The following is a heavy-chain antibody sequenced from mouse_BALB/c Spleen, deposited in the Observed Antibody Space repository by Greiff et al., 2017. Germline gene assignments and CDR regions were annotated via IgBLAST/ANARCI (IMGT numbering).Heavy chain of an antibody. Sequence: VHVKQSGPELEKPGASVKISCKASGYSFTGYNMNWVKQSNGKSLEWIGNIDPYYGGTSYNQKFKGKATLTVDKSSSTAYMQLKSLTSEDSAVYYCARGDGYDSYYAMDYWGQGTSVTVSS. CDR3: ARGDGYDSYYAMDY. D-gene: IGHD2-2*01. CDR2: IDPYYGGT. CDR1: GYSFTGYN. V-gene: IGHV1-39*01. J-gene: IGHJ4*01.